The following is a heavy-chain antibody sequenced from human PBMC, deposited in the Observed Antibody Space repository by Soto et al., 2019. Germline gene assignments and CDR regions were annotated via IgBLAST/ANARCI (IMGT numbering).Heavy chain of an antibody. CDR1: GYSFTNYW. CDR2: IDPSDSYT. D-gene: IGHD5-12*01. Sequence: PGGSLKSSCQCSGYSFTNYWINRVRQMPFKGLEWMGTIDPSDSYTNYSPSFQGHVTISVDKSVNTAYLHFSSLKASDTAMYYCVRRLPAAKDGYNAFYYSAMDVWGQGTTLTVSS. CDR3: VRRLPAAKDGYNAFYYSAMDV. J-gene: IGHJ6*02. V-gene: IGHV5-10-1*01.